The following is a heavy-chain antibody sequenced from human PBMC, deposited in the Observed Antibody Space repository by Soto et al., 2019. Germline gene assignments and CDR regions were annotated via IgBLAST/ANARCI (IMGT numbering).Heavy chain of an antibody. CDR2: INPNSGGT. J-gene: IGHJ5*02. Sequence: AASVKVSCKASGYTFTGYYMHWVRQAPGQGLEWMGWINPNSGGTNYAQKFQGWVTMTRDTSISTAYMGLSRLRSDDTAVYYCARGNVVVVAATLIYETNWFDPWGQGTLVTVSS. CDR1: GYTFTGYY. D-gene: IGHD2-15*01. CDR3: ARGNVVVVAATLIYETNWFDP. V-gene: IGHV1-2*04.